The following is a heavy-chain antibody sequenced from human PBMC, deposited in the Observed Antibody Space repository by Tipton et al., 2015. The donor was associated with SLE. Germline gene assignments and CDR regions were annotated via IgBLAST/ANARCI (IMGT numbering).Heavy chain of an antibody. CDR2: IYQSGTT. V-gene: IGHV4-31*03. J-gene: IGHJ4*02. Sequence: TLSLTCSVSGDSVSSGGYYWSWIRQYPGKGLEWIGCIYQSGTTFYNPSLKSRVTISVDTSKNKFSLRLSSVTAADTAVYYCARGIMGDHDYWGQGTLVTVSS. CDR3: ARGIMGDHDY. CDR1: GDSVSSGGYY. D-gene: IGHD3-16*01.